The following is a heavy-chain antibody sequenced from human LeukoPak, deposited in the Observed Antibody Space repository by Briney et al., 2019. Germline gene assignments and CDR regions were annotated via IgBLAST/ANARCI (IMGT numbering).Heavy chain of an antibody. J-gene: IGHJ4*02. CDR3: APGRGDCGGDCR. CDR2: ISSYNVNT. V-gene: IGHV1-18*01. Sequence: SVQFSSHASGYTFTSYGIRWARPAPGQGLEWMGWISSYNVNTNYTKKPPGRATLTTETSTSRAYWGRRSLRSDDTPGYYFAPGRGDCGGDCRWGEGTLVSVS. D-gene: IGHD2-21*02. CDR1: GYTFTSYG.